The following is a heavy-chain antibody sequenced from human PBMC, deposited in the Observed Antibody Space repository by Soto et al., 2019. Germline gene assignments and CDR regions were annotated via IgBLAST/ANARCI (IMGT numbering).Heavy chain of an antibody. CDR3: TTSLLEIAAAVYYYYYGMDV. V-gene: IGHV3-15*01. CDR1: GFTFSNAW. J-gene: IGHJ6*02. Sequence: PGGSLRLSCAASGFTFSNAWMSWVRQAPGKGLEWVGRIKSKTDGGTTDYAAPVKGRFTISRDDSKNTLYLQMNSLKTEDTAVYYCTTSLLEIAAAVYYYYYGMDVWGQGTTVTVSS. CDR2: IKSKTDGGTT. D-gene: IGHD6-13*01.